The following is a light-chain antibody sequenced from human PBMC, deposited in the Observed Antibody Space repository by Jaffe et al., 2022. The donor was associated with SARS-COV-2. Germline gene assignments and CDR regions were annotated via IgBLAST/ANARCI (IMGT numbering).Light chain of an antibody. V-gene: IGKV1-39*01. CDR1: QTISTY. CDR2: AAS. CDR3: QQSYSNPIT. J-gene: IGKJ5*01. Sequence: DIQMTQSPSSLSASVGDRVTITCRASQTISTYLNWYQHKPGKAPKLLIYAASSLQSGVPSRFSGSGSGADFTLIISSLQPEDFATYYCQQSYSNPITFGQGTRLEIE.